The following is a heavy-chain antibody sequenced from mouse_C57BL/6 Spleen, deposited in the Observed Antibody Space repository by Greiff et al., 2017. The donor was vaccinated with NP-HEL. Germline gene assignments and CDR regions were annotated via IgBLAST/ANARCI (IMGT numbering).Heavy chain of an antibody. V-gene: IGHV5-17*01. D-gene: IGHD2-1*01. CDR1: GFTFSDYG. CDR3: ARHGNYYFDY. Sequence: EVTLMESGGGLVKPGGSLKLSCAASGFTFSDYGMHWVRQAPEKGLEWVAYISSGSSTIYYADTVKGRFTISRDNAKNTLFLQMTSLRSEDTAMDYCARHGNYYFDYWGQGTTLTVSS. CDR2: ISSGSSTI. J-gene: IGHJ2*01.